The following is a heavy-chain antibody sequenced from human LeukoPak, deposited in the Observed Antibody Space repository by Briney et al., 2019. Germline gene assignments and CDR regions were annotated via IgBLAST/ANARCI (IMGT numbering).Heavy chain of an antibody. CDR2: INPNSGGT. CDR3: AREGRIAVAGTFDY. V-gene: IGHV1-2*02. CDR1: GYTFSGYY. D-gene: IGHD6-19*01. J-gene: IGHJ4*02. Sequence: ASVKVSCKVSGYTFSGYYMHWVRQAPGQGLEWMGWINPNSGGTNYAQKFQGRVTMTRDTSISTAYMELSRLRSDDTAVYYCAREGRIAVAGTFDYWGQGTLVTVSS.